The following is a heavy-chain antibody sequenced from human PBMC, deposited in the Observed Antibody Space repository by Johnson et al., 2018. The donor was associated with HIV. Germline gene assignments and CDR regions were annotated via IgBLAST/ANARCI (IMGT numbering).Heavy chain of an antibody. CDR2: LYAGGTT. D-gene: IGHD3-22*01. V-gene: IGHV3-66*01. J-gene: IGHJ3*02. CDR1: GITVSLNH. Sequence: VQLVESGGGLVKPGGSLRLSCAVSGITVSLNHMSWVRQAPGKGLEWVSILYAGGTTNYADSVKGRFTISRDNSKNTLYLQMNSLRAEDTALYYCARDLYYYDSSGPLGGAFDIWGQGTMVTVSS. CDR3: ARDLYYYDSSGPLGGAFDI.